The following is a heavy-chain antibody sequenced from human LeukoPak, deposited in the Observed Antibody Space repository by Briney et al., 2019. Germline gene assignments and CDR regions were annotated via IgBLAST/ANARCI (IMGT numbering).Heavy chain of an antibody. CDR1: GFTFSTYS. CDR2: IRYDGSNK. CDR3: AKTTYWGGDCYLYYFDY. D-gene: IGHD2-21*01. Sequence: GGSLRLSCAASGFTFSTYSMSWVRQAPGKGLEWVAFIRYDGSNKYYADSVKGRFTISRDNSKNTLYLQMNSLRAEDTAVYYCAKTTYWGGDCYLYYFDYWGQGTLVTVSS. J-gene: IGHJ4*02. V-gene: IGHV3-30*02.